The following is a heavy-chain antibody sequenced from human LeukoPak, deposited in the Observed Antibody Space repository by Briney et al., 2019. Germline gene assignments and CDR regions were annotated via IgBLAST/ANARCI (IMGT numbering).Heavy chain of an antibody. V-gene: IGHV4-4*02. CDR3: VGQKGIAAAGIDY. Sequence: SSETLSLTCAVSGGSISSSNWWSWVRQPPGKGLEWIGEIYHSGSTNYNPSLKSRASISVDKTKNQFSLKLSSVTAADTAVYYCVGQKGIAAAGIDYWGQGTLVTVSS. J-gene: IGHJ4*02. CDR1: GGSISSSNW. CDR2: IYHSGST. D-gene: IGHD6-13*01.